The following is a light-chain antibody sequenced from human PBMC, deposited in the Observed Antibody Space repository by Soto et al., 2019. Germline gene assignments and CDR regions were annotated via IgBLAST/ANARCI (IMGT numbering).Light chain of an antibody. J-gene: IGKJ5*01. Sequence: IVLTQSPGTLSLSPGERATLSCRASQSVSGNLAWYQQKPGQAPRLLIYAASTRATGIPARFSGSGSGTEFTLTISSLQSEDFAVYYCQQYKNWPPITFGQGTRLEIK. CDR2: AAS. CDR1: QSVSGN. CDR3: QQYKNWPPIT. V-gene: IGKV3-15*01.